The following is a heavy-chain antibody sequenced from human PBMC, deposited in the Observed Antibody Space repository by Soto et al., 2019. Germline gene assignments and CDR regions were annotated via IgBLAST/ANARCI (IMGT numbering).Heavy chain of an antibody. V-gene: IGHV3-9*01. CDR3: AKGAGYYYYYYMDV. CDR1: GFTFDDYA. J-gene: IGHJ6*03. CDR2: ISWNSGTI. Sequence: PGGSLRLSCAASGFTFDDYAMHWVRQAPGKGLEWVSGISWNSGTIGYADSVKGRFTISRDNARNSLYLQMNSLRAEDTAFYYCAKGAGYYYYYYMDVWGKGTTVTVSS. D-gene: IGHD6-25*01.